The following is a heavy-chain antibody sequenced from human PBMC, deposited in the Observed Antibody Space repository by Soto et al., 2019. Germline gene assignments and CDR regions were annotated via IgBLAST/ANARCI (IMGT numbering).Heavy chain of an antibody. D-gene: IGHD3-22*01. J-gene: IGHJ5*02. CDR3: ARAIITMIDNWFDP. CDR2: IYHSGST. V-gene: IGHV4-30-2*01. Sequence: PSETLSVTGADSGGSISSGDNSWGWIRQPPGKGLEWMGYIYHSGSTYYNPSLKIRVTISVDRSKSQFSLKLRSVTAADTAVYYCARAIITMIDNWFDPWGQGTLVTVSS. CDR1: GGSISSGDNS.